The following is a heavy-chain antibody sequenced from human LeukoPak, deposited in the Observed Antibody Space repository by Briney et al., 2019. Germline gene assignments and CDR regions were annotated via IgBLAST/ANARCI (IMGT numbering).Heavy chain of an antibody. CDR3: ARTGSYGDYLDY. CDR2: IIPIFGIA. V-gene: IGHV1-69*04. Sequence: SVKVFCKASGGTFSSYAISWVRQAPGQGLEWMGRIIPIFGIANYAQKFQGRVTITADKSTSTAYMELSNLRSEDTAVYYCARTGSYGDYLDYWGQGTLVTVSS. D-gene: IGHD3-10*01. J-gene: IGHJ4*02. CDR1: GGTFSSYA.